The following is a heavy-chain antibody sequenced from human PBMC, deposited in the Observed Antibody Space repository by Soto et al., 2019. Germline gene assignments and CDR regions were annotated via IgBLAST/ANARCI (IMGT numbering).Heavy chain of an antibody. CDR1: GYTFTGYY. CDR3: ARDYPYCSGGSRYSGNYYYYYYMDV. Sequence: ASVKVSCKASGYTFTGYYMHWVRQAPGQGLERMGWINAYNGNTNYAQKLQGRVTMTTDTSTSTAYMELRSLRSDDTAVYYCARDYPYCSGGSRYSGNYYYYYYMDVWGKGTTVTVSS. J-gene: IGHJ6*03. V-gene: IGHV1-18*04. CDR2: INAYNGNT. D-gene: IGHD2-15*01.